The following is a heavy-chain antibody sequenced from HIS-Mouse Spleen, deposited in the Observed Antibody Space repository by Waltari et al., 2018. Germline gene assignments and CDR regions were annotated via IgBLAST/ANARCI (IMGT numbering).Heavy chain of an antibody. D-gene: IGHD5-18*01. CDR3: ARGLTARPFDY. CDR2: INPRVGST. J-gene: IGHJ4*02. CDR1: GYTFTSYY. V-gene: IGHV1-46*03. Sequence: QVQLVQSGAEVKKPGASVKVSCKASGYTFTSYYMHWVRQAPGQGLEWMGIINPRVGSTSYAQKFQGGVTMTRDTSTSTVYMELSSLRSEDTAVYYCARGLTARPFDYWGQGTLVTVSS.